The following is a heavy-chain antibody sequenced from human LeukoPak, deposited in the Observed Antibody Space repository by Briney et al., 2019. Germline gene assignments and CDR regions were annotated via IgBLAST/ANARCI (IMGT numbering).Heavy chain of an antibody. Sequence: GGPRRLSCAAPGFPFYSYAMSWVRQAPGKGLEGVSTIIGSGGSTYYADSVKGRFTISRDNCKNTLYLQMNSLRAEDTAVYYCAKPYRSGWSPYYHYYMDVWGTGTTVTVSS. CDR3: AKPYRSGWSPYYHYYMDV. CDR1: GFPFYSYA. J-gene: IGHJ6*03. CDR2: IIGSGGST. D-gene: IGHD6-19*01. V-gene: IGHV3-23*01.